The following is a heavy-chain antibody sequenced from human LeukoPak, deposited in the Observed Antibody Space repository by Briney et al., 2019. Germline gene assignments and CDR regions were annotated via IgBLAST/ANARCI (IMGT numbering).Heavy chain of an antibody. CDR1: GFNFDQYA. Sequence: GGSLRLSCVASGFNFDQYAMFWVRQAPGKGLEWVTGITWNSGTIAYADSVKGRFTISRDNAKSSPYLQMNSLRTEDTALYCCVRSVGSDWGHFDFRGQGTLVSVSS. D-gene: IGHD7-27*01. CDR2: ITWNSGTI. J-gene: IGHJ4*02. CDR3: VRSVGSDWGHFDF. V-gene: IGHV3-9*01.